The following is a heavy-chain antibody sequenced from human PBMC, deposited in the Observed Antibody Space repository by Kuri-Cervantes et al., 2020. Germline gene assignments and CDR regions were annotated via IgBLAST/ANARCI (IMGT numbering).Heavy chain of an antibody. CDR1: GFTVSSNY. Sequence: GGSLRLSCAASGFTVSSNYMSWVRQAPGKGLEWVSVIYSGGSTYYADSVKGRFTISRDNSKNTLYLQMNSLRAEDTALYYCAKATNYYDSSGVDYWGQGTLVTVSS. J-gene: IGHJ4*02. V-gene: IGHV3-53*05. D-gene: IGHD3-22*01. CDR3: AKATNYYDSSGVDY. CDR2: IYSGGST.